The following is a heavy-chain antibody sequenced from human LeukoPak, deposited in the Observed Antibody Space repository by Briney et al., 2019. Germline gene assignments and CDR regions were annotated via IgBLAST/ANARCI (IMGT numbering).Heavy chain of an antibody. CDR3: ARGLGGDLVRDAFDI. CDR1: GYTFTSYY. D-gene: IGHD2-21*02. Sequence: GASVKVSCKASGYTFTSYYMHWVRQAPGQGLEWMGGIIPIFGTANYAQKFQGRVTITADESTSTAYMELSSLRSEDTAVYYCARGLGGDLVRDAFDIWGQGTMVTVSS. CDR2: IIPIFGTA. J-gene: IGHJ3*02. V-gene: IGHV1-69*13.